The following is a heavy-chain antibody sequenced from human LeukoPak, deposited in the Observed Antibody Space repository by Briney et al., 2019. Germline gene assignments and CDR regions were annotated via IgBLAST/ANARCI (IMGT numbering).Heavy chain of an antibody. D-gene: IGHD6-13*01. CDR1: GGSISRYY. J-gene: IGHJ4*02. V-gene: IGHV4-59*01. Sequence: SETLSLTCTVSGGSISRYYWSWVRQPPGKGLEWVGYIYYSGSTNYNPSLKSRVPIPVDTSKIQFSLKLSSVTAADTAVYYCARGFIAAAVTVFDYWGQGTLVTVSS. CDR3: ARGFIAAAVTVFDY. CDR2: IYYSGST.